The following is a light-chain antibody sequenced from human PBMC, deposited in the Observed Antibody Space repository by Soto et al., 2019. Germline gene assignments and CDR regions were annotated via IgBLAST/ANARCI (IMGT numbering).Light chain of an antibody. V-gene: IGKV1D-16*01. CDR3: QHYNSYSEA. CDR2: AAS. Sequence: DIQMTQSPSSVSASVGDRVTITCRASQDIRSWLAWYQQKPGKAPNLLIYAASTLRSGVPSRFSGSGSGTDFTLTISSLQPDDFATYYCQHYNSYSEAFGQGTKVELK. J-gene: IGKJ1*01. CDR1: QDIRSW.